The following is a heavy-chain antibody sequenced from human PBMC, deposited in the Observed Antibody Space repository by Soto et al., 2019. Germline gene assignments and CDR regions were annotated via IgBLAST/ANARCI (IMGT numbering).Heavy chain of an antibody. J-gene: IGHJ6*03. CDR2: ISGSGGST. CDR3: ANEYCSGGSCSFGYYYYMDV. D-gene: IGHD2-15*01. V-gene: IGHV3-23*01. Sequence: GGSLRLSCAASGFTFSSYAMSWVRQAPGKGLEWVSAISGSGGSTYYADSVKGRFTISRDNSKNTLYLQMNSLRAEDTAVYYCANEYCSGGSCSFGYYYYMDVWGKGTTVTVSS. CDR1: GFTFSSYA.